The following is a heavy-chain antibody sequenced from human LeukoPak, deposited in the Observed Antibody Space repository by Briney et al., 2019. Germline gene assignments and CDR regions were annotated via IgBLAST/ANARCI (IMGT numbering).Heavy chain of an antibody. Sequence: ASVKVSCKASGYTFTSCYMHWVRQAPGQGLEWMGIINPSGGSTSYAQKFQGRVTMTRDTSTSTVYMELSSLRSEDTAAYYCARDRLVGATSVYYYYGMDVWGQGTTVTVSS. V-gene: IGHV1-46*01. CDR3: ARDRLVGATSVYYYYGMDV. CDR1: GYTFTSCY. J-gene: IGHJ6*02. CDR2: INPSGGST. D-gene: IGHD1-26*01.